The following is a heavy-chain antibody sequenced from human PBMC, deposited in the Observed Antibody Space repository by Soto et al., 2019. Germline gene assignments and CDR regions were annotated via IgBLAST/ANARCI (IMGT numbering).Heavy chain of an antibody. D-gene: IGHD5-12*01. CDR1: GYSFTSYW. CDR2: IYPGDSDT. Sequence: PGESLKISCKGSGYSFTSYWIGWVRQMPGKGLEWMGIIYPGDSDTRYSPSFQGQVTISADKSISTAYLQWSSLKASDTAMYYCARRLYSGYDSTSTIKVKTSTYYFDYWGQGTLVTVSS. V-gene: IGHV5-51*01. J-gene: IGHJ4*02. CDR3: ARRLYSGYDSTSTIKVKTSTYYFDY.